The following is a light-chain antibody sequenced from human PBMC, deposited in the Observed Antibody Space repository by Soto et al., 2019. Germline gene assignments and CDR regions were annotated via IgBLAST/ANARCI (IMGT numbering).Light chain of an antibody. Sequence: QSALTQPASVSGSPGQSITISCTRTSSDIGGYDYVSWYRQHPGKAPKLLIYEVIHRPSGVSNRFSGSKSGNTASLTISGLQADDEADYYCSSYTSRSIVVFGGGTKLTV. CDR3: SSYTSRSIVV. CDR2: EVI. J-gene: IGLJ2*01. V-gene: IGLV2-14*01. CDR1: SSDIGGYDY.